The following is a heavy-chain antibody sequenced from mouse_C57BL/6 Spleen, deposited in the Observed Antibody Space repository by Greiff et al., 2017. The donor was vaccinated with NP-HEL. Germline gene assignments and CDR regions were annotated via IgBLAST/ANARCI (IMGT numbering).Heavy chain of an antibody. CDR2: IYPGDGDT. J-gene: IGHJ2*01. CDR3: ARGGGYYFDY. V-gene: IGHV1-82*01. Sequence: VQLQQSGPELVKPGASVKISCKASGYAFSSSWMNWVKQRPGKGLEWIGRIYPGDGDTNYNGKFKGKATLTADKSSSTAYMQRSSLTSEDSAVYFCARGGGYYFDYWGQGTTLTVSS. CDR1: GYAFSSSW.